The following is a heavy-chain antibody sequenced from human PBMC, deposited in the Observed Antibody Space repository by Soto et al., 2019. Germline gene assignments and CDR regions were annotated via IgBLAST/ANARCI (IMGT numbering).Heavy chain of an antibody. D-gene: IGHD3-3*01. J-gene: IGHJ2*01. CDR2: IYSGGST. V-gene: IGHV3-66*01. CDR3: AIFFFQAEDGIRDTVPVSAFLLNRSSDL. Sequence: GKGLDWVSVIYSGGSTYYADSVKGRFTISRDNSKNTLYLQMNSLRAEDTAVYYCAIFFFQAEDGIRDTVPVSAFLLNRSSDL.